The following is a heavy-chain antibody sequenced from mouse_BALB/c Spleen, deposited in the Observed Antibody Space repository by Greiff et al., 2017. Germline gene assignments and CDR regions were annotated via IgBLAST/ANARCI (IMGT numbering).Heavy chain of an antibody. J-gene: IGHJ1*01. D-gene: IGHD1-1*01. Sequence: QVQLQQSGAELVRPGASVTLSCKASGYTFTDYEMHWVKQTPVHGLEWIGAIDPETGGTAYNQKFKGKATLTADKSSSTAYMELRSLTSEDSAVYYCTKGDYGRSLYWYFDVWGAGTTVTVSS. CDR1: GYTFTDYE. CDR2: IDPETGGT. V-gene: IGHV1-15*01. CDR3: TKGDYGRSLYWYFDV.